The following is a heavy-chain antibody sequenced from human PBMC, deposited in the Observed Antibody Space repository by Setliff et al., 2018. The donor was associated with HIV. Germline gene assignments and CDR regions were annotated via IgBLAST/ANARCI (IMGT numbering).Heavy chain of an antibody. D-gene: IGHD3-10*01. Sequence: PSETLSLTCTVSGGSITRTPYYWGWIRQPPGKGLEWIGSIYHTGITYDNPSLKSRVTISVDTSKNQFSLKLSSVTAADTAVYYCARELLRSWDGSENSYKPYYFDYWGQGTLVTVSS. CDR3: ARELLRSWDGSENSYKPYYFDY. CDR1: GGSITRTPYY. V-gene: IGHV4-39*02. CDR2: IYHTGIT. J-gene: IGHJ4*02.